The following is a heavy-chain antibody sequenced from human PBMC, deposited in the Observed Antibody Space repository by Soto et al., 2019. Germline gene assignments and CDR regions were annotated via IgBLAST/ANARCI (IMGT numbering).Heavy chain of an antibody. CDR2: INAGNGKT. D-gene: IGHD3-22*01. CDR3: AKADYYDSSGLYYFDY. J-gene: IGHJ4*02. CDR1: GYTFTSYG. Sequence: VASVKVSCKASGYTFTSYGMHWVRQAPGQRLEWMGWINAGNGKTKYSQKFQGRVTITRDTSANTAYMELNSLRAEDTAVYYCAKADYYDSSGLYYFDYWGQGTLVTVSS. V-gene: IGHV1-3*01.